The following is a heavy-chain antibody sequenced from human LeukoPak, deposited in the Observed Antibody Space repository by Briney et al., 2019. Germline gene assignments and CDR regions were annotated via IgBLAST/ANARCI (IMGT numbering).Heavy chain of an antibody. CDR2: ICWNSGSI. CDR1: GFTFDDYA. Sequence: PGRSPRLSCAASGFTFDDYAMHWVRQAPGKGLEWVSGICWNSGSIGYADSVKGRFTISRDNAKNSLYLQMNSLRAEDTALYYCAKAETDCSGGSCQYYFDYWGQGTLVTVSS. J-gene: IGHJ4*02. V-gene: IGHV3-9*01. D-gene: IGHD2-15*01. CDR3: AKAETDCSGGSCQYYFDY.